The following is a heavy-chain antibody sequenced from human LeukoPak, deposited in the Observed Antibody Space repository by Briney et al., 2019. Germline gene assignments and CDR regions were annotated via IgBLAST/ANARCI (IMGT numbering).Heavy chain of an antibody. V-gene: IGHV3-7*03. Sequence: GGSLRLSCSASGFTFSTYWMSWVRQAPGKGLEWVANMKRDGSEIYYVDSVKGRFTISRDNAENSLYLQMNSLRAEDTAVYYCASGGHLDWWGQGALVTVAS. D-gene: IGHD3-16*01. CDR2: MKRDGSEI. CDR1: GFTFSTYW. CDR3: ASGGHLDW. J-gene: IGHJ4*02.